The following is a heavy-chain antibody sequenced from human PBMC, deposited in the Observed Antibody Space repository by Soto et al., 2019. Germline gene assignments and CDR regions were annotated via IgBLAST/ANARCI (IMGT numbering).Heavy chain of an antibody. D-gene: IGHD3-22*01. CDR2: INPNSGGT. Sequence: XSVKGSCKASGYTFTCYYMHWVRQAPGQGLEWMGWINPNSGGTNYAQKFQGRVTMTRDTSISTAYMELSRLRSDDTAAYYCAREGGSRAYYYDSSGHWGQGPLVTVSS. CDR3: AREGGSRAYYYDSSGH. CDR1: GYTFTCYY. V-gene: IGHV1-2*02. J-gene: IGHJ4*02.